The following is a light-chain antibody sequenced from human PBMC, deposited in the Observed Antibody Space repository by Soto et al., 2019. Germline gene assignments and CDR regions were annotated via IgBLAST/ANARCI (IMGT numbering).Light chain of an antibody. J-gene: IGKJ5*01. V-gene: IGKV3-20*01. CDR1: QSVSSSY. CDR3: QKYGSSQIN. Sequence: DIALTQSRCSLSLSPGEIATLFCRASQSVSSSYLAWYKQKPGQAPMLLIYGVYSRATGIQARFSGSGSGTDFTITISRMENEDLEVYYCQKYGSSQINCGNGKQREIK. CDR2: GVY.